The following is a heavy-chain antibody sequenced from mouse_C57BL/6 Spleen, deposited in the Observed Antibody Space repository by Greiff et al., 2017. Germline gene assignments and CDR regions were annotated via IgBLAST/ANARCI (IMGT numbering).Heavy chain of an antibody. Sequence: VQLQQPGAELVMPGASVKLSCKASGYTFTSYWMHWVQQRPGQGLEWIGEIDPSDSYTNYNQKFKGKSTLTVDKSSSTAYMQLSSLTSEDSAVDYCARGYAGFDYWGQGTTLTVSS. J-gene: IGHJ2*01. CDR2: IDPSDSYT. D-gene: IGHD2-2*01. CDR3: ARGYAGFDY. V-gene: IGHV1-69*01. CDR1: GYTFTSYW.